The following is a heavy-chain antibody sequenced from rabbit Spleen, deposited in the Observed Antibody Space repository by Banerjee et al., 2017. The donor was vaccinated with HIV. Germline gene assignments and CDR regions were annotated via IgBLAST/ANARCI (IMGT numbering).Heavy chain of an antibody. CDR2: IYAGSIGDT. J-gene: IGHJ4*01. V-gene: IGHV1S40*01. CDR1: GFSFNSGYD. CDR3: ARDFDF. Sequence: QSLEESGGGLVKPGASLTLTCKASGFSFNSGYDMCWVRQAPGKGLEWIGCIYAGSIGDTYYASWAKGRFTISKTSSTTVTLQMTSLTAADTATYFCARDFDFWGPGPLVTVS.